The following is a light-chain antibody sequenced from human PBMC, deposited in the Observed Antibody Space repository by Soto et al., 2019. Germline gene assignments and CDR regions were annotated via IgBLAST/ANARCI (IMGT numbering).Light chain of an antibody. Sequence: QSALTQPPSASGSPGRSVTISCSGTRSDVGDYNSVSWYQQHPGKAPKLMIYEVSKRPPGVPDRFSGSKSGNTASLTIYGLQAEDEADYYCSSYTKNSPYVFGTGTKLTVL. V-gene: IGLV2-8*01. CDR1: RSDVGDYNS. CDR3: SSYTKNSPYV. CDR2: EVS. J-gene: IGLJ1*01.